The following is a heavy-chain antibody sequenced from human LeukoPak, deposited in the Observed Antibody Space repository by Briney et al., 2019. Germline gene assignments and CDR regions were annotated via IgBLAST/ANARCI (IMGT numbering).Heavy chain of an antibody. CDR2: FTPIFGTA. J-gene: IGHJ4*02. D-gene: IGHD2-15*01. CDR1: WASFSSEA. CDR3: GRKAGGCGGCSCYSIDY. V-gene: IGHV1-69*05. Sequence: SGKLCCTALWASFSSEAISSVRQSPGQGLEWMGGFTPIFGTANYAQKFQGRVTITTDESTSTAYMEVSSLRSEDTAVYYCGRKAGGCGGCSCYSIDYWGQGTLVTVSS.